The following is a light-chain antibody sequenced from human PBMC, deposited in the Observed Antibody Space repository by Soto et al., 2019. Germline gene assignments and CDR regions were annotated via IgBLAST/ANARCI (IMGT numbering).Light chain of an antibody. CDR1: SSDVGGHDY. Sequence: QSALTQVASVSGSPGQSITISCTATSSDVGGHDYVSWYLQHPGKAPKLLIYEAFNWPSGVSDRFSGSKSGSTASLTISGLQAEDEGDYYCSSFTSTNTWVFGGGTKVTVL. CDR3: SSFTSTNTWV. J-gene: IGLJ3*02. V-gene: IGLV2-14*01. CDR2: EAF.